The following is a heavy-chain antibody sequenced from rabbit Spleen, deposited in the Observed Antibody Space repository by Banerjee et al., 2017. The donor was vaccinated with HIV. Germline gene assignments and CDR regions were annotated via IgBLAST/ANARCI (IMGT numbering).Heavy chain of an antibody. V-gene: IGHV1S40*01. Sequence: QSLEESGGGLVKPEGSLTLTCTASGFSFSSSYYMCWVRQAPGKGLEWIACIDSGSSGFTYFASWAKGRFTISKTSSTTVTLQMTSLTVADTAIYFCARDSASSFSSYGMDLWGPGTLVTVS. CDR1: GFSFSSSYY. CDR3: ARDSASSFSSYGMDL. CDR2: IDSGSSGFT. J-gene: IGHJ6*01. D-gene: IGHD8-1*01.